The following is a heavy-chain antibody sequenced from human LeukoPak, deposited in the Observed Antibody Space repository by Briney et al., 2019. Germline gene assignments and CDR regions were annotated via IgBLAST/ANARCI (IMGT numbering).Heavy chain of an antibody. V-gene: IGHV3-21*01. D-gene: IGHD3-16*02. Sequence: GGSLRLSCAASGFTFSSYSMNWVRQAPGKGLEWVSSISSSSSYIYCADSVKGRFTISRDNAKNSLYLQMNSLRAEDTAVYYCARDNVMITFGGVIAPYYFDYWGQGTLVTVSS. CDR1: GFTFSSYS. J-gene: IGHJ4*02. CDR2: ISSSSSYI. CDR3: ARDNVMITFGGVIAPYYFDY.